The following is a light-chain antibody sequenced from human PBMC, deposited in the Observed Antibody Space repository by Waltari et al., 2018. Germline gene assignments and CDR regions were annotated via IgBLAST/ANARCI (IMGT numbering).Light chain of an antibody. CDR2: AVT. CDR1: SSDIGEYDY. J-gene: IGLJ1*01. CDR3: SSYTSSRTHV. Sequence: QSALAQPASVSGSPGQSITISCTGASSDIGEYDYVSWYQQHPGKAPKLMIYAVTNRPSGVSTRFSGSKSDNTASLTISGLQADDEADYYCSSYTSSRTHVFGTGTEVTVL. V-gene: IGLV2-14*03.